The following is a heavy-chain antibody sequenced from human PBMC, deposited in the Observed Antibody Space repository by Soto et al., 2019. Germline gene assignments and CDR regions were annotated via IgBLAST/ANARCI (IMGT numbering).Heavy chain of an antibody. CDR1: GYTFTEYY. D-gene: IGHD5-12*01. CDR2: INPNNGDT. V-gene: IGHV1-2*02. Sequence: AAVKVSCKASGYTFTEYYINWVRQAPGQGLEWMGWINPNNGDTNYAQKFQGRVSMTRDTSTSTAYMELSSLTFEETSVYYCARHSGYDSVFDYWGQGTLVTVSS. J-gene: IGHJ4*02. CDR3: ARHSGYDSVFDY.